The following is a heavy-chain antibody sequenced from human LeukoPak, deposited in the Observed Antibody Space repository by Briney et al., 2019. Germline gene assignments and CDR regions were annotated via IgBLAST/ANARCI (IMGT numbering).Heavy chain of an antibody. J-gene: IGHJ4*02. Sequence: GGSLRLSCAASGFTFSSYWMHWVRQAPGKGLVWVSRINSDGSSTSYADSVKGRFTISRDNAKNTLYLQMNSLRAEDAAVYYCAREGRWLQTAVDYWGQGTLVTVSS. CDR2: INSDGSST. CDR1: GFTFSSYW. D-gene: IGHD5-24*01. V-gene: IGHV3-74*01. CDR3: AREGRWLQTAVDY.